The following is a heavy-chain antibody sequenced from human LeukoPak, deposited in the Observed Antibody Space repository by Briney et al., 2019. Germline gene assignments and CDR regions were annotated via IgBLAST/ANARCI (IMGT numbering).Heavy chain of an antibody. CDR1: GDSVNTINYF. CDR2: IDYSGST. CDR3: ARARHRFDSRGYYFDY. V-gene: IGHV4-39*01. J-gene: IGHJ4*02. Sequence: TSETLSLTCTVSGDSVNTINYFWGWLRQPPGKGLEWIATIDYSGSTYYNPSLKTRLTISVDTSKNQFSLKLASVTATDTAVFYCARARHRFDSRGYYFDYWGQGEPVTVSS. D-gene: IGHD3-22*01.